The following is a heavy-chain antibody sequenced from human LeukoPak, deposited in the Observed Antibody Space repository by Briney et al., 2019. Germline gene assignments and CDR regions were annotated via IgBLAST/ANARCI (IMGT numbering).Heavy chain of an antibody. CDR1: GFTFSSYS. Sequence: GPLRLSCAASGFTFSSYSMNWVRQPPGKGLEWVAKIKQDGSEKNYVDSVKGRFTISRDNAKNSLNLQMNSLRAEDTAVYYCAKGGIAAATPYYFDYWGQGTLVTVSS. CDR3: AKGGIAAATPYYFDY. J-gene: IGHJ4*02. V-gene: IGHV3-7*03. CDR2: IKQDGSEK. D-gene: IGHD6-13*01.